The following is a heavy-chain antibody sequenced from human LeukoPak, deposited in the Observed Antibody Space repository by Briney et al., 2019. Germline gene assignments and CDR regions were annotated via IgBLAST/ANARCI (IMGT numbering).Heavy chain of an antibody. J-gene: IGHJ4*02. CDR2: INYSGST. V-gene: IGHV4-59*05. CDR1: GGSISSYY. D-gene: IGHD6-19*01. CDR3: ARHVDSSGWYRSYFDY. Sequence: SETLSLTCTVSGGSISSYYWSWIRQPPGKGLEWIGSINYSGSTYYNSSLKSRVTISVDTSKNQFSLKLSSVSAADTAVYYCARHVDSSGWYRSYFDYWGQGTLVTVSS.